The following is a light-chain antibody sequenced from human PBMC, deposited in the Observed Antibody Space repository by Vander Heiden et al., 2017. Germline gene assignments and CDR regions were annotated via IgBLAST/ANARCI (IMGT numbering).Light chain of an antibody. CDR3: QSYDTSLSAWV. V-gene: IGLV1-40*01. J-gene: IGLJ3*02. CDR1: SSNIGAAYD. Sequence: SVPTQPSSVSGAPGQRVAISCTGSSSNIGAAYDVRWYQQRPGTAPKLLIYGNNNRPSGVPARFSGSKSGTSASLAISGLQAEDEADYFCQSYDTSLSAWVFGAGTKLTVL. CDR2: GNN.